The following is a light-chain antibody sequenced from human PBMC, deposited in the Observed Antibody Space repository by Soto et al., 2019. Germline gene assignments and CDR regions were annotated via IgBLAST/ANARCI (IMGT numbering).Light chain of an antibody. Sequence: EIVLTQSPGTLSLSPGERATLSCRASQSVSSSYLAWYQQKPGQAHRLLIYNASSRATGIPDRFSGSGSGTDLTITISRLEPEDFEVYYCQQYGNSRGTFGQGTKVDIK. CDR1: QSVSSSY. CDR3: QQYGNSRGT. J-gene: IGKJ1*01. V-gene: IGKV3-20*01. CDR2: NAS.